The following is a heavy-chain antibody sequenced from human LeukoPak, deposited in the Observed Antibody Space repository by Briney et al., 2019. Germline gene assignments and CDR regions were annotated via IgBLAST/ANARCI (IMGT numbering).Heavy chain of an antibody. J-gene: IGHJ3*01. Sequence: PGGSLRLSCAASGITFDDYAMYWVRQAPGKGLEWVSGVNWKTGNIGYADSVKVRFTTFRDYAKTSLYMQMNSLTTEDTALYYCTIRRFSGYDAAFDVWGQGTMVTVSS. V-gene: IGHV3-9*01. CDR1: GITFDDYA. CDR3: TIRRFSGYDAAFDV. D-gene: IGHD5-12*01. CDR2: VNWKTGNI.